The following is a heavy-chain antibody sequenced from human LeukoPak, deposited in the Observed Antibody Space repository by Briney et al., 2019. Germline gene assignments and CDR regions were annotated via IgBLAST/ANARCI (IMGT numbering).Heavy chain of an antibody. J-gene: IGHJ5*02. CDR3: ASNIAPGWFDP. CDR2: IYYSGST. Sequence: SETLFLTCTVSGGSISSYYWSWIRQPPGKGLEWIGYIYYSGSTNYNPSLKSRVTISVDTSKNQFSLKLSSVTAADTAVYYCASNIAPGWFDPWGQGTLVTVSS. V-gene: IGHV4-59*01. CDR1: GGSISSYY. D-gene: IGHD6-13*01.